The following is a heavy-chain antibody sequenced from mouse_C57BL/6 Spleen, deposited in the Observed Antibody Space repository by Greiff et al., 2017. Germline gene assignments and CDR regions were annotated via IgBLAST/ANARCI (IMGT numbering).Heavy chain of an antibody. V-gene: IGHV2-6-1*01. CDR2: IWRDGST. CDR3: ARHVGDYDGGYFDV. J-gene: IGHJ1*03. CDR1: GFSLTSYG. Sequence: VNVVESGPGLVAPSQSLSITCTVSGFSLTSYGVHWVRQPPGKGLEWLVVIWRDGSTTYNSALKSRLSISKDNSKSHVFLKMNSIQTDDTAMYYCARHVGDYDGGYFDVWGTGTTVTVSS. D-gene: IGHD2-4*01.